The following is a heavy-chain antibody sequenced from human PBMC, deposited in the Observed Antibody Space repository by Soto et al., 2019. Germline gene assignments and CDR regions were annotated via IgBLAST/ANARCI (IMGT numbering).Heavy chain of an antibody. Sequence: EVQLVESGGGLVQPGRSLRLSCAASGFTFDDYAMHWVRQAPGKGLEWVSGISWNSGSIGYADSVKGRFTISRDNAKNSLYLQMNSLRAEDTALYYCAKDKSGYDSPTLDYWGQGTLVTVSS. CDR3: AKDKSGYDSPTLDY. CDR1: GFTFDDYA. CDR2: ISWNSGSI. V-gene: IGHV3-9*01. J-gene: IGHJ4*02. D-gene: IGHD5-12*01.